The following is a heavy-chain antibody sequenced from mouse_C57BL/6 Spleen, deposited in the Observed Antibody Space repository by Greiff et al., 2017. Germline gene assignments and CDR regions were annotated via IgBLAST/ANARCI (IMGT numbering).Heavy chain of an antibody. CDR1: GFNIKDYY. Sequence: EVQLQQSGAELVKPGASVKLSCTASGFNIKDYYMHWVKQRTEQGLEWIGRIDPEDGETKYAPKFPGKAAITAATSSNTAYLQLSSLTSEDTAVYYCAYGSSPWFAYWGQGTLVTVSA. CDR2: IDPEDGET. CDR3: AYGSSPWFAY. V-gene: IGHV14-2*01. D-gene: IGHD1-1*01. J-gene: IGHJ3*01.